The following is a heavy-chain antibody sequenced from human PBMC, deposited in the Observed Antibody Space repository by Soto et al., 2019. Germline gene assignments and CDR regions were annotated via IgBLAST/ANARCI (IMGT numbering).Heavy chain of an antibody. D-gene: IGHD3-9*01. CDR2: IYYSGST. V-gene: IGHV4-59*08. CDR3: AGATGYDPYNWFDP. CDR1: GGSISSYY. Sequence: SETLSLTCTVSGGSISSYYWSWIRQPPGKGLEWIGYIYYSGSTNYNPSLKSRVTISVDTSKNQFSLKLSSVTAADTAVYYCAGATGYDPYNWFDPWGQGTLVTVSS. J-gene: IGHJ5*02.